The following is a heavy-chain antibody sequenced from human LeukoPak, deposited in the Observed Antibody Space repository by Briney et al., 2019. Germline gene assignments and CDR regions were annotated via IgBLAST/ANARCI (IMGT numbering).Heavy chain of an antibody. CDR2: IIPIFGTA. CDR3: ARVVMHDYGDPYYFDY. Sequence: ASVKVSCKASGGTFSSYAISWVRQAPGQGLEWMGGIIPIFGTANYAQKFQGRVTITADKSTSTAYMELSSLRSEDTAVYYCARVVMHDYGDPYYFDYWGQGTLVTVSS. V-gene: IGHV1-69*06. CDR1: GGTFSSYA. D-gene: IGHD4-17*01. J-gene: IGHJ4*02.